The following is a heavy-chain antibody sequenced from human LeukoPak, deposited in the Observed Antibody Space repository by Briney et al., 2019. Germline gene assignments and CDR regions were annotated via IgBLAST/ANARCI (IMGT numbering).Heavy chain of an antibody. J-gene: IGHJ4*02. CDR3: ARDRVVAATLDY. CDR1: GYTFTSYY. Sequence: ASVKVSCTASGYTFTSYYMHWVRQAPGQGLEWMGIINPSGGSTSYAQKFQGRVTMTRDTSTSTVYMELSSLRSEDTAAYYCARDRVVAATLDYWGQGTLVTVSS. CDR2: INPSGGST. D-gene: IGHD2-15*01. V-gene: IGHV1-46*01.